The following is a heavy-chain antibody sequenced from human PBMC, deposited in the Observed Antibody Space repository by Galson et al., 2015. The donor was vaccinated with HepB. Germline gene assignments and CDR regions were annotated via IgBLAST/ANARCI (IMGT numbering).Heavy chain of an antibody. CDR1: GFTFSSYS. V-gene: IGHV3-48*01. D-gene: IGHD3/OR15-3a*01. Sequence: SLRLSCAASGFTFSSYSMNWVRQAPGKGLEWVSYISSSSSTIYYADSVKGRFTISRDNAKNSLYLQMNCLRAEDTAVYYCARDLSWTSVNSSLRDWGQGTLVTVSS. CDR3: ARDLSWTSVNSSLRD. CDR2: ISSSSSTI. J-gene: IGHJ4*02.